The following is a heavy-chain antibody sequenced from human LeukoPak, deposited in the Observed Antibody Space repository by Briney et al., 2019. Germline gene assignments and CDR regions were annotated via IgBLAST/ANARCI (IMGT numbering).Heavy chain of an antibody. Sequence: PGGSLRLSCAASGFTFSSYAMSWVRQAPGKGLEWVSAISGSGGSTYYADSVKGRFTISRDNAKNSLYLQMNSLRAEDTAVYYCARGGVRFSDAFDIWGQGTMVTVSS. CDR2: ISGSGGST. CDR1: GFTFSSYA. J-gene: IGHJ3*02. D-gene: IGHD3-3*01. CDR3: ARGGVRFSDAFDI. V-gene: IGHV3-23*01.